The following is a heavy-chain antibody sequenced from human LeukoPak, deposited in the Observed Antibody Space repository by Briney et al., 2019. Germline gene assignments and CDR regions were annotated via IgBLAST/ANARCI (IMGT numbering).Heavy chain of an antibody. CDR3: ARVGYSSEYYYYMDV. J-gene: IGHJ6*03. Sequence: GGSLRLSRAASGFTFSSYSMNWVRQAPGKGLEWVSYISSSSSTIYYADSVKGRFTISRDNAKNSLYLQMNSLRAEDTAVYYCARVGYSSEYYYYMDVWGKGATVTVSS. CDR2: ISSSSSTI. V-gene: IGHV3-48*01. CDR1: GFTFSSYS. D-gene: IGHD6-19*01.